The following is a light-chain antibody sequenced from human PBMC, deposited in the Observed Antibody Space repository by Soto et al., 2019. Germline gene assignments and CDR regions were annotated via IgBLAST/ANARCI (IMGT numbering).Light chain of an antibody. CDR3: QAWDSSTEFV. Sequence: SYELTQPPSVSVSPGQTASITCSGDKLGDKYACWYQQKPGQSPVLVIYQDSKRPSGIPERFSGSNSGNTATLTISGTQAMDEADYYRQAWDSSTEFVFGTGTKLTVL. V-gene: IGLV3-1*01. J-gene: IGLJ1*01. CDR2: QDS. CDR1: KLGDKY.